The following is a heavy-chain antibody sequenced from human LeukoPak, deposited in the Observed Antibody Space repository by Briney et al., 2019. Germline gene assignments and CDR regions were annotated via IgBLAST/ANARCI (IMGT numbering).Heavy chain of an antibody. CDR1: GGSISSSSYY. J-gene: IGHJ2*01. Sequence: SETLSLTCTVSGGSISSSSYYWGWIRQPPGKGLEWIGSIYYSGSTYYNPSLKSRVTISVDRSKNQFSLKLSSVTAADTAVYYCARVNYYDSSGYYYRSYWYFDLWGRGTLVTVSS. V-gene: IGHV4-39*07. CDR2: IYYSGST. CDR3: ARVNYYDSSGYYYRSYWYFDL. D-gene: IGHD3-22*01.